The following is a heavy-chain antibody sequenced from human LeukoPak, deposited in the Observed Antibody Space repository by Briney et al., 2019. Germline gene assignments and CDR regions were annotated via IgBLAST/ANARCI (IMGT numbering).Heavy chain of an antibody. J-gene: IGHJ4*02. D-gene: IGHD3-9*01. V-gene: IGHV3-23*01. CDR1: GITLSNYA. CDR3: AKRGVVIRVILIGFHKEAYYFDS. CDR2: IRGSGGGT. Sequence: HTGGSLRLSCAVSGITLSNYAMSWVRQAPGKGLEWVAGIRGSGGGTHYADSVKGRFTISRDNAKNTLYLQMNSLRAEDTAVYFCAKRGVVIRVILIGFHKEAYYFDSWGQGALVTVSS.